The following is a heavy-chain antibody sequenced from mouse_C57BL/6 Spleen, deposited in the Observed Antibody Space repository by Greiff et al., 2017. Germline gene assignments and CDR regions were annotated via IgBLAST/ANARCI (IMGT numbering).Heavy chain of an antibody. D-gene: IGHD1-1*01. V-gene: IGHV5-17*01. Sequence: EVKLMESGGGLVKPGGSLTLSCAASGFTFSDYGMHWVRQAPEKGLEWVAYISSGSSTIYYADTVKGRFTISRDNAKNTLFLQMTSLRSEEPAMYYCARSGNYYGAMDYWGQGTSVTVSS. CDR2: ISSGSSTI. CDR1: GFTFSDYG. J-gene: IGHJ4*01. CDR3: ARSGNYYGAMDY.